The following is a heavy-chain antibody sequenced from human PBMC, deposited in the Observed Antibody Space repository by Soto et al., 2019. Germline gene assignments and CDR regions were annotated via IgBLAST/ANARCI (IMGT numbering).Heavy chain of an antibody. V-gene: IGHV3-23*01. J-gene: IGHJ4*02. Sequence: EVQLLESGGGWGQRGGSLRLSGAVSGFTFSNYAMNWVRQAPGKGLEWVSGISGSGGRTYYADSVKGRITTSRDNYRNPLFLQMNSLRDEDTAVYYCARGDLYYDFGIECWGQASVVTVSS. CDR3: ARGDLYYDFGIEC. D-gene: IGHD3-3*01. CDR1: GFTFSNYA. CDR2: ISGSGGRT.